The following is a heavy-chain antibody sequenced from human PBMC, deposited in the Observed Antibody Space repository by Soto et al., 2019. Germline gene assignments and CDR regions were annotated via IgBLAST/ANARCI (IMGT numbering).Heavy chain of an antibody. CDR2: INHSGST. CDR3: ARAFRYDFWSGYPPGAARFDP. D-gene: IGHD3-3*01. J-gene: IGHJ5*02. Sequence: SETLSLTCAVYGGSFSGYYWSWIRQPPGKGLEWIGEINHSGSTNYNPSLKSRVTISVDTSKNQFSLKLSSVTAADTAVYYCARAFRYDFWSGYPPGAARFDPWGQGTLVTVSS. CDR1: GGSFSGYY. V-gene: IGHV4-34*01.